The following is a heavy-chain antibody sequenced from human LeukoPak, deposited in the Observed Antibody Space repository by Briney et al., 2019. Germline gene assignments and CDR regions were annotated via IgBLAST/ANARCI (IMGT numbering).Heavy chain of an antibody. D-gene: IGHD3-22*01. CDR3: ARDSNPYYYDSSGYYIPAVDY. CDR1: GYTFTSYG. J-gene: IGHJ4*02. V-gene: IGHV1-18*01. CDR2: ISAYNGNT. Sequence: GASVKVSCKASGYTFTSYGIIWVRQAPGQGLEWMGWISAYNGNTNYAQKLQGRVTMTTDTSTSTAYMELRSLRSDDTAVYYCARDSNPYYYDSSGYYIPAVDYWGQGTLVTVSS.